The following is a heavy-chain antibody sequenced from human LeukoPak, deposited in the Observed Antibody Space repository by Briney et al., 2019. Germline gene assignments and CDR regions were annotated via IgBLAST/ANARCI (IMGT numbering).Heavy chain of an antibody. CDR1: GYTCTSYY. CDR3: AREGDSSGYLGY. D-gene: IGHD3-22*01. V-gene: IGHV1-46*01. Sequence: GASVKVSCKACGYTCTSYYLHWVRQARGQGLEWMGIINPSGGCTSYAQKFQGRVTMTRDMSTSTVYMELGSLRSEKKAVYYCAREGDSSGYLGYWGQGTLVTVSS. CDR2: INPSGGCT. J-gene: IGHJ4*02.